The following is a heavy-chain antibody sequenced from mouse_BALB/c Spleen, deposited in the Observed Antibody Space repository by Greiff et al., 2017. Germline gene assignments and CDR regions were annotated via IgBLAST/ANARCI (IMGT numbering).Heavy chain of an antibody. Sequence: EVKLVESGAELVKPGASVKLSCTASGFNFKDTYMHWVKQRPEQGLEWIGRIDPANGNTKYDPKFQGKATITADTSSNTAYLQLSSLTSEDTAVYYCARSYRSPFAGWGQGTLVTVSA. CDR3: ARSYRSPFAG. CDR2: IDPANGNT. D-gene: IGHD2-14*01. V-gene: IGHV14-3*02. CDR1: GFNFKDTY. J-gene: IGHJ3*01.